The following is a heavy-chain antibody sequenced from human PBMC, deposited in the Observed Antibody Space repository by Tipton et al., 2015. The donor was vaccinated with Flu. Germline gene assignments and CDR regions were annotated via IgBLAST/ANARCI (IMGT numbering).Heavy chain of an antibody. CDR2: MNPNSGNT. CDR1: GYTFTSYD. V-gene: IGHV1-8*01. Sequence: QVQLVQSGAEVKKPGASVKVSRKASGYTFTSYDINWVRQATGQGLEWMGWMNPNSGNTGYAQKFQGRVTMTRNTSISTAYMELSSLRSEDTAVYYCASGGYCSGGSCYSNWFDPWGQGTLVTVSS. J-gene: IGHJ5*02. D-gene: IGHD2-15*01. CDR3: ASGGYCSGGSCYSNWFDP.